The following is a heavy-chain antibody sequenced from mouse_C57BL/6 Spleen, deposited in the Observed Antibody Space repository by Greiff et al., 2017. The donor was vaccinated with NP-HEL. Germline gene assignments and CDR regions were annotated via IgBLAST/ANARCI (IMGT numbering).Heavy chain of an antibody. CDR3: ARYHYYGSSYVRPYYFDY. CDR2: ILPGSGST. D-gene: IGHD1-1*01. J-gene: IGHJ2*01. V-gene: IGHV1-9*01. Sequence: QVQLQQSGAELMKPGASVKLSCKATGYTFTGYWIEWVKQRPGHGLEWIGEILPGSGSTNYNEKFKGKATFTADTSSNTAYMQLSSLTTEDSAIYYCARYHYYGSSYVRPYYFDYWGQGTTLTVSS. CDR1: GYTFTGYW.